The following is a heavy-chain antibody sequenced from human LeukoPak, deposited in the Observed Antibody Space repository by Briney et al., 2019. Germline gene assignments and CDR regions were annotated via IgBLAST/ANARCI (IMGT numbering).Heavy chain of an antibody. V-gene: IGHV4-34*01. CDR3: ARQLRRRGGAFDI. D-gene: IGHD1-7*01. CDR1: GFTFSSYA. CDR2: INHSGST. Sequence: PGGSLRLSCAASGFTFSSYAMSWVRQPPGKGLEWIGEINHSGSTNYNPSLKSRVTISVDTSKNQFSLKLSSVTAADTAVYYCARQLRRRGGAFDIWGQGTMVTVSS. J-gene: IGHJ3*02.